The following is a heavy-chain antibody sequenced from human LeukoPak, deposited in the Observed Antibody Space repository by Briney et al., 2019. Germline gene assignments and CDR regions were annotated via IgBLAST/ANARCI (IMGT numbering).Heavy chain of an antibody. Sequence: SETLSLTCAVYGGTFSGYYWSWIRQPPGKGLEWIGEINHSGSTNYNPSLKSRVTISVDTSKNQFSLKLSSVTAADTAVYYCARGYCSSTSCRDYFDYWGQGTLVTVSS. J-gene: IGHJ4*02. D-gene: IGHD2-2*01. CDR1: GGTFSGYY. CDR2: INHSGST. V-gene: IGHV4-34*01. CDR3: ARGYCSSTSCRDYFDY.